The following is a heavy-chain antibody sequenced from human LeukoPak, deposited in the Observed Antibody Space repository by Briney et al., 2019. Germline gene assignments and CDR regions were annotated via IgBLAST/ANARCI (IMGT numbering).Heavy chain of an antibody. J-gene: IGHJ4*02. V-gene: IGHV4-59*01. CDR3: ATYLSPIDTTWANNDF. Sequence: SETLSLTCTVSAGSISSYYWNWIRQPPGKGLEWIGYIYYSGSTKYNPSLKSRVTISVDTPKNQFSLKVSSVTATDAAVYYCATYLSPIDTTWANNDFCGQGTLVTVSA. CDR1: AGSISSYY. D-gene: IGHD1-14*01. CDR2: IYYSGST.